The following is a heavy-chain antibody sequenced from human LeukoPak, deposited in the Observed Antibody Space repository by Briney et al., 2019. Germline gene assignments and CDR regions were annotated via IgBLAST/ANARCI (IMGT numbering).Heavy chain of an antibody. Sequence: PSETLSLTCTVSGGSINSGAYYWSWIRQHPGKGLEWIGYIYYSGSTYYNPSLKSRVTISVDTSKNQFSLKLSSVTAADTAVYYCARVVRADRGVVQQYYFDYWGQGTLVTVSS. CDR1: GGSINSGAYY. J-gene: IGHJ4*02. V-gene: IGHV4-31*03. CDR2: IYYSGST. D-gene: IGHD2-15*01. CDR3: ARVVRADRGVVQQYYFDY.